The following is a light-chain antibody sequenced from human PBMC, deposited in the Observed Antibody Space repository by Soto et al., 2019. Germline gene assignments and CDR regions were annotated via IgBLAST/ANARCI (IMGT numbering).Light chain of an antibody. Sequence: EVVLTQSPGTLSLSPGERASLSCRASQSVSNNYLAWYQQKPGQAPRLLIYGASSRATGIPDSFSGSGSGTDFTLTISRLEPEDFAVYYCQQYGSSPVTFGQGTKVEIK. CDR3: QQYGSSPVT. V-gene: IGKV3-20*01. CDR1: QSVSNNY. J-gene: IGKJ1*01. CDR2: GAS.